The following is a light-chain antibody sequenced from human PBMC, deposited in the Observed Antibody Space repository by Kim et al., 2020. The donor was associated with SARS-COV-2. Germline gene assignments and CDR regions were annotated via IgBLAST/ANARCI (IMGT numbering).Light chain of an antibody. CDR2: HDT. Sequence: SYELTQPPSVSVSPGQTASITCSGDNLGDRYVCWYQQKPGQSPVLVIYHDTKRPSGIPERFSGSNSGNTATLTISGTQTMDEADYYFQACDSSRVFGGGT. V-gene: IGLV3-1*01. J-gene: IGLJ3*02. CDR1: NLGDRY. CDR3: QACDSSRV.